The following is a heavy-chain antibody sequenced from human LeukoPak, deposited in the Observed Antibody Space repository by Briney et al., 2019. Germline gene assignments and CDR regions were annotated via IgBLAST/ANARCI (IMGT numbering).Heavy chain of an antibody. J-gene: IGHJ4*02. CDR3: ATEVVGYGDVHYFDS. D-gene: IGHD4-17*01. CDR2: FDPADGEP. CDR1: GYTLTEVS. V-gene: IGHV1-24*01. Sequence: ASVTVSFTISGYTLTEVSMHWVRQAPGKGLEGMGGFDPADGEPIYAQKFQGRVTMSEDTSTDTAYMDLSSLRSEDTAVYYCATEVVGYGDVHYFDSWGQGTLVTVSS.